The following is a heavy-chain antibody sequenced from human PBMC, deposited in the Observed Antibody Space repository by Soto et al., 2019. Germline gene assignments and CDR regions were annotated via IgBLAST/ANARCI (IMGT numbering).Heavy chain of an antibody. Sequence: SETLSLTCTVSGGSISSYYWSWIRQPPGKGLEWIGYIYYSGSTNYNPSLKSRVTISVDTSKNQFSLKLSSVTAADTAVYYCARESRGYSYGYIYYGMDVWGQGTTVTVSS. V-gene: IGHV4-59*01. J-gene: IGHJ6*02. CDR3: ARESRGYSYGYIYYGMDV. CDR2: IYYSGST. D-gene: IGHD5-18*01. CDR1: GGSISSYY.